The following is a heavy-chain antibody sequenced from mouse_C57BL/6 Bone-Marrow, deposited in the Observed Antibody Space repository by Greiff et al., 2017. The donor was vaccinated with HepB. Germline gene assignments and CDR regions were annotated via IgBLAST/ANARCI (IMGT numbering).Heavy chain of an antibody. Sequence: EVKLMESGGDLVKPGGSLKLSCAASGFTFSSYGMSWVRQTPDKRLEWVATISSGGSYTYYPDSVKGRFTISRDNAKNTLYLQMSSLKSEDTAMYYCARIPSGTTKGYWGQGTTLTVSS. CDR2: ISSGGSYT. D-gene: IGHD1-1*01. J-gene: IGHJ2*01. CDR3: ARIPSGTTKGY. V-gene: IGHV5-6*01. CDR1: GFTFSSYG.